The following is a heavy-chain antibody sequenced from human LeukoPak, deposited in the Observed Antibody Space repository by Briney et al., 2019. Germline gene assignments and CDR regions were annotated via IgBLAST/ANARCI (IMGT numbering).Heavy chain of an antibody. Sequence: GASVKVSCKASGYTFTGYYMHWVRQAPGQGLEWMGWINPNSGGTNYAQKFQGRVTMTRDTSISAAYMELSRLRSDDTAVYYCARGSNDFWSGYTPDYWGQGTLVTVSS. CDR3: ARGSNDFWSGYTPDY. CDR2: INPNSGGT. V-gene: IGHV1-2*02. J-gene: IGHJ4*02. CDR1: GYTFTGYY. D-gene: IGHD3-3*01.